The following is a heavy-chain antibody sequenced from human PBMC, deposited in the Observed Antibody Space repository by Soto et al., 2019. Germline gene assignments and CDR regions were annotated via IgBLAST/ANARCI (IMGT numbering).Heavy chain of an antibody. CDR1: GYTFTNYG. J-gene: IGHJ5*02. Sequence: ASVKVSCKASGYTFTNYGIGWVRQAPGQGLEWVGWISAFYGNTKYAQNFLGRVTMTTETSTSTAYMELRSLRSDDTAVYYCARVSGCYPWFDPWGQGTLVTVSS. V-gene: IGHV1-18*01. CDR3: ARVSGCYPWFDP. D-gene: IGHD3-22*01. CDR2: ISAFYGNT.